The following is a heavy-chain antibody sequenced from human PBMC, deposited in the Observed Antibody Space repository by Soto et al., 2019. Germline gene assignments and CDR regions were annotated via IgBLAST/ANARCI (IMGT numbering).Heavy chain of an antibody. CDR1: GLTFSNYG. CDR2: ISGSGDT. Sequence: EVQLLESGGGVVQPGGSLRLPCAASGLTFSNYGMTWVRQAPGKGLEWVSAISGSGDTYNVDSLKGRFSISRDNSKSTLFLQMNSLRAEDTAVYYCATYGGDSGGFEYFKHWGQGTLVTVSS. J-gene: IGHJ1*01. D-gene: IGHD2-21*02. V-gene: IGHV3-23*01. CDR3: ATYGGDSGGFEYFKH.